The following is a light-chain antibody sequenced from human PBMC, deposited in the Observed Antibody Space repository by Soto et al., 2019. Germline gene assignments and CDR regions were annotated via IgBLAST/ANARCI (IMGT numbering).Light chain of an antibody. CDR2: WAS. CDR1: QSVLYSSNNKNY. CDR3: QQYYSTPLT. V-gene: IGKV4-1*01. J-gene: IGKJ4*01. Sequence: DIVMTQSPDSLAVSLGERANINCKSSQSVLYSSNNKNYLAWYQQKPGQPPKLLIYWASTRESGVPDRFSGSGSGTDFTLTISSLQAEDVAVYYCQQYYSTPLTFGGGNKVEIK.